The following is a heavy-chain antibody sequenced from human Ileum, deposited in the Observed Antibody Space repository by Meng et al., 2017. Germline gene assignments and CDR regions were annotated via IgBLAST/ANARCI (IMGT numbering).Heavy chain of an antibody. Sequence: SDTLSLTCSVSGGSINNYYWSWIRQTPEKGLEWIGYIYYSGSTNYNPSLKSRVTISVDTSKNQFSLRLTSVTAADTAVYYCARDRAARDDSSGYLYYYYYYGMDVWGQGTTVTVSS. CDR3: ARDRAARDDSSGYLYYYYYYGMDV. CDR1: GGSINNYY. D-gene: IGHD3-22*01. CDR2: IYYSGST. J-gene: IGHJ6*02. V-gene: IGHV4-59*01.